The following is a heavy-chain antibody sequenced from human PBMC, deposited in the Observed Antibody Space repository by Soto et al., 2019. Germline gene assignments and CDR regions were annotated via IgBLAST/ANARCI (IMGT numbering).Heavy chain of an antibody. CDR2: ILYDGSNK. Sequence: PGGSLRLSCAASGFTFSSYGMHWVRQAPGKGLEWVAVILYDGSNKYYADSVKGRFTISRDNSKNTLYLQMNSLRAEDTAVYYCAKDTTLRYSYGPTFDSWGQGTLVTVS. D-gene: IGHD5-18*01. CDR1: GFTFSSYG. CDR3: AKDTTLRYSYGPTFDS. V-gene: IGHV3-30*18. J-gene: IGHJ4*02.